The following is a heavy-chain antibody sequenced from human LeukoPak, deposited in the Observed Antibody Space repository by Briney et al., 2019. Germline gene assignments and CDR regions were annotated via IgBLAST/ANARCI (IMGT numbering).Heavy chain of an antibody. J-gene: IGHJ4*02. CDR1: GFTVSSNY. D-gene: IGHD3-10*01. CDR2: IYSGGST. V-gene: IGHV3-66*01. CDR3: ARDGRGWFGESPNDY. Sequence: GGSLRLSCAASGFTVSSNYMSWVRQAPGKGLEWVSVIYSGGSTYYADSVKGRFTISRDNSKNTLYLQMNSLRAEDTAVYYCARDGRGWFGESPNDYWGQGTLVTVSS.